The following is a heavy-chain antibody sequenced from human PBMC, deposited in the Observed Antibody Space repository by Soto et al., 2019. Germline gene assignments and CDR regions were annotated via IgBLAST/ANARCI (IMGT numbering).Heavy chain of an antibody. Sequence: GASVTVSCTASGYTFTSYGISWVRQAPGQGLEWMGWISAHNGNTKYAQKLQGRVTMTTDTSTSTAYMELRSLRSDDTAVYYCARDLSYGLCDYWGQGTLVTVSS. CDR3: ARDLSYGLCDY. D-gene: IGHD5-18*01. J-gene: IGHJ4*02. CDR1: GYTFTSYG. CDR2: ISAHNGNT. V-gene: IGHV1-18*01.